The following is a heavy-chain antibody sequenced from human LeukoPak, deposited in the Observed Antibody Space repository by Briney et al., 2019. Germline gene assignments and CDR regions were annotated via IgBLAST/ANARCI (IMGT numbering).Heavy chain of an antibody. D-gene: IGHD3-10*01. J-gene: IGHJ4*02. V-gene: IGHV3-48*03. CDR2: ISSSGSTI. CDR1: GFTFSSYE. Sequence: GGSLRLSCAASGFTFSSYEMNWVRQAPGKGLEWVSYISSSGSTIYYADSVKGRFTISRDNAKNSLYLQMNSLRAEDTAVYYCARLSGNYGSGNYFIDYWGQGTLVTVSS. CDR3: ARLSGNYGSGNYFIDY.